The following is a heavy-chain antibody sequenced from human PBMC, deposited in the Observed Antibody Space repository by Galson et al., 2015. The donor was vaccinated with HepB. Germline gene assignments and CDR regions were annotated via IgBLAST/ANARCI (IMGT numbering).Heavy chain of an antibody. J-gene: IGHJ4*02. CDR3: TTDRYGDYGFDY. CDR1: GFTFSNAW. V-gene: IGHV3-15*01. Sequence: SLRLSCAASGFTFSNAWMSWVRQAPGKGLEWVGRIKSKTDGGTTDYAAPVKGRFTISRDDSKNTLYLQMNSLKTEDTAVYYCTTDRYGDYGFDYWGQGTLVTVSS. D-gene: IGHD4-17*01. CDR2: IKSKTDGGTT.